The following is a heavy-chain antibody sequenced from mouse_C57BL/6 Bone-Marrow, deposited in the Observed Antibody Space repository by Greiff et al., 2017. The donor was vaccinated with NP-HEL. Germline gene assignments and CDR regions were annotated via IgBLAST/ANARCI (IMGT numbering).Heavy chain of an antibody. CDR2: INPSSGYT. V-gene: IGHV1-4*01. CDR3: ARCQLYYFDY. D-gene: IGHD3-1*01. J-gene: IGHJ2*01. CDR1: GYTFTSYT. Sequence: VQLQQSGAELARPGASVKMSCKASGYTFTSYTMHWVKQRPGQGLEWIGYINPSSGYTKYNQKFKDKATLTADKSSSTAYMQLSSLSSEDSSVYYCARCQLYYFDYWGQGTTLTVSS.